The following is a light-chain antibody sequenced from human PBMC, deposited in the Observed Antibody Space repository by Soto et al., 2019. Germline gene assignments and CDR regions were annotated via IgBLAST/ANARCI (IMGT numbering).Light chain of an antibody. CDR2: DAS. J-gene: IGKJ1*01. Sequence: IQLTQSPSSLSARVGDRVTITCRASQSISSWLAWYQQKPGKAPKLLIYDASSLESGVPSRFSGSGSGTEFTLTISSLQPDDFATYYCQQYNSYSGTFGQGTKVDIK. CDR3: QQYNSYSGT. CDR1: QSISSW. V-gene: IGKV1-5*01.